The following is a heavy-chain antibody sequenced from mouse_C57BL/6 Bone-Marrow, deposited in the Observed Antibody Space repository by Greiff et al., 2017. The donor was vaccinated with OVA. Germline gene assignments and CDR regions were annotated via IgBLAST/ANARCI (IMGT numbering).Heavy chain of an antibody. CDR1: GYSFTGYY. CDR2: INPSTGGT. D-gene: IGHD2-14*01. V-gene: IGHV1-42*01. J-gene: IGHJ2*01. Sequence: DVKLVESGPELVKPGASVKISCKASGYSFTGYYMNWVKQSPEKSLEWIGEINPSTGGTTYNQKFKAKATLTVDKSSSTAYMQLKSLTSEDSAVYYCARRYYWGQGTTLTVSS. CDR3: ARRYY.